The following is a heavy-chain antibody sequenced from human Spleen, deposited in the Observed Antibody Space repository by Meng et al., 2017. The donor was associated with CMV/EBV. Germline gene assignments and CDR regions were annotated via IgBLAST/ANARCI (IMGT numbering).Heavy chain of an antibody. V-gene: IGHV3-11*01. D-gene: IGHD1-26*01. Sequence: GGSLRLSCAASGFTFSDYYMSWIRQAPGKGLEWVSYISSSGSTIYYADSVKGRFTISRDNAKNSLYLQMNSLRAEDTALYYCARDASSSGSYFWDYWGQGTLVTVSS. J-gene: IGHJ4*02. CDR2: ISSSGSTI. CDR1: GFTFSDYY. CDR3: ARDASSSGSYFWDY.